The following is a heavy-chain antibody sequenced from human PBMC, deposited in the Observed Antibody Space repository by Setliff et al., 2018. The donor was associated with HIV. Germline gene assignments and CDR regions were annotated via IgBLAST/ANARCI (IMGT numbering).Heavy chain of an antibody. CDR2: IYSGGST. V-gene: IGHV3-53*01. J-gene: IGHJ4*02. CDR3: ARSPGMFDY. CDR1: EVIVSNYY. Sequence: PGGSLRLSCAVSEVIVSNYYMSWVRQAPGKGLEWVSVIYSGGSTDHADSVKGRFTISRDNSKNTVYLQMTSLRAEDTAVYYCARSPGMFDYWGQGTPVTVSS. D-gene: IGHD1-1*01.